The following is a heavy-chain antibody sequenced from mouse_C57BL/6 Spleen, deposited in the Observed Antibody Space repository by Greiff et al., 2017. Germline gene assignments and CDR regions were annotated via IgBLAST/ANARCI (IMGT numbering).Heavy chain of an antibody. CDR3: TSVYDGYYYSAWFAY. CDR1: GFTFSSYA. Sequence: EVQRVESGEGLVKPGGSLKLSCAASGFTFSSYAMSWVRQTPGKRLEWVAYISSGGDYIYYADTVKGRFTISRDNARNTLYLQMSSLKSEDTAMYYCTSVYDGYYYSAWFAYWGQGTLVTVSA. CDR2: ISSGGDYI. J-gene: IGHJ3*01. D-gene: IGHD2-3*01. V-gene: IGHV5-9-1*02.